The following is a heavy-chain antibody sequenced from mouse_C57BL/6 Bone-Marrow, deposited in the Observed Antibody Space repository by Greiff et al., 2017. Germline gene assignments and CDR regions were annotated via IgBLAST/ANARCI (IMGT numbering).Heavy chain of an antibody. D-gene: IGHD2-10*02. CDR1: GYTFTSYG. V-gene: IGHV1-81*01. Sequence: VKLVESGAELARPGASVKLSCKASGYTFTSYGISWVKQRTGQGLEWIGEIYPRSGNTYYNEKFKGKATLTADKSSSTAYMELRSLTSEDSAVYFCARSYGNFLYYYAMDYWGQGTSVTVSS. CDR2: IYPRSGNT. J-gene: IGHJ4*01. CDR3: ARSYGNFLYYYAMDY.